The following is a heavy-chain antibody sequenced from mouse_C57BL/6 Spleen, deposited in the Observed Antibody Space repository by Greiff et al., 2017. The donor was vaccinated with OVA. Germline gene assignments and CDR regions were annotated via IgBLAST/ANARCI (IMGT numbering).Heavy chain of an antibody. Sequence: QVQLQQPGAELVMPGASVKLSCKASGYTFTSYWMHWVKQRPGQGLEWIGEIDPSDSYTNYNQKFKGKSTLTVDKSSSTAYMQLSSLTSEDSAVYYCARWGPTEDAMDYWGQGTSVTVSS. V-gene: IGHV1-69*01. CDR1: GYTFTSYW. CDR2: IDPSDSYT. CDR3: ARWGPTEDAMDY. J-gene: IGHJ4*01.